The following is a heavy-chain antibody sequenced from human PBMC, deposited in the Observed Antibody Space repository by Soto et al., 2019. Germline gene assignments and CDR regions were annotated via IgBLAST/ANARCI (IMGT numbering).Heavy chain of an antibody. D-gene: IGHD6-13*01. CDR3: ARTAAAGKYYYGVDV. V-gene: IGHV5-51*01. CDR1: GYSFTSYW. CDR2: IYPGDSDT. Sequence: GESLKISCKGSGYSFTSYWIGWVRQMPGKGLEWMGIIYPGDSDTRYSPSFQGQVTISADKSISTAYLLWSSLKASDTAIYYCARTAAAGKYYYGVDVWGQGTTVTVSS. J-gene: IGHJ6*02.